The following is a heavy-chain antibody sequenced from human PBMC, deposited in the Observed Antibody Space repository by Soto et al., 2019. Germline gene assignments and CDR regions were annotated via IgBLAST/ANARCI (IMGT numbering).Heavy chain of an antibody. V-gene: IGHV1-2*02. Sequence: QVQLVQSGAEVKNPGSSVKVSCKPSGDTFSSHTISWVRQAPGQGLEWMGWINPNSGGTNYAQKFQGRVTMTRDTSISTAYMELSRLRSDDTAVYYCATNRSITMIVVVITIAVCAYWGQGTLVTVSS. CDR3: ATNRSITMIVVVITIAVCAY. J-gene: IGHJ4*02. D-gene: IGHD3-22*01. CDR1: GDTFSSHT. CDR2: INPNSGGT.